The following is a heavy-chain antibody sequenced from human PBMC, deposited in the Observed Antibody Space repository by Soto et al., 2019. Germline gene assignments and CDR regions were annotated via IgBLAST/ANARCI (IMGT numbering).Heavy chain of an antibody. D-gene: IGHD2-2*01. CDR1: GFSVTNNY. Sequence: EVQVVESGGGLVQPGGSLRLSCAASGFSVTNNYMNWVRQAPGKGLEWVSIIDIGGNTYYADSVKDRFTISRDNSRNTLYLHMDSLRAKDTAVYYCARGRGSTGYLGREHYFDYWGQGTLVTVSP. V-gene: IGHV3-66*01. CDR2: IDIGGNT. CDR3: ARGRGSTGYLGREHYFDY. J-gene: IGHJ4*02.